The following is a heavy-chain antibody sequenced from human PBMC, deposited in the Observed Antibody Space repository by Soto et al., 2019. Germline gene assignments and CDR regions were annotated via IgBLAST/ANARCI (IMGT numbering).Heavy chain of an antibody. CDR3: SYDSYRGDF. CDR1: GITFSDAW. Sequence: EVQLVESGGALVKPGGSLSLSCAVSGITFSDAWMGWVRQPPGKGLEWLGRIRSKTDGGTIDYAAPVKGRFTISRVDSKNTLYLQMNNLRTEDTAVYYCSYDSYRGDFWGQGTLVTVSS. D-gene: IGHD3-22*01. CDR2: IRSKTDGGTI. J-gene: IGHJ4*02. V-gene: IGHV3-15*02.